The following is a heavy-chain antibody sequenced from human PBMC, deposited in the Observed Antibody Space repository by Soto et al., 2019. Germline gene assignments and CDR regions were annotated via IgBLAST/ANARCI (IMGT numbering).Heavy chain of an antibody. CDR1: GFTFSSYG. Sequence: PGGSLRLSCAASGFTFSSYGMHWVRQAPGKGLEWVAVIWYDGSNKYYADSVKGRFTISRDNSKNTLYLQMNSLRAEDTAVYYCARGRALRSSWYRLDYWGQGTLVTVSS. CDR2: IWYDGSNK. D-gene: IGHD6-13*01. V-gene: IGHV3-33*01. J-gene: IGHJ4*02. CDR3: ARGRALRSSWYRLDY.